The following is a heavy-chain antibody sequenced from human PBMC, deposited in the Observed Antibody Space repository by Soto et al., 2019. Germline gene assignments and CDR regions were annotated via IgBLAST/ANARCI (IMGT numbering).Heavy chain of an antibody. J-gene: IGHJ2*01. CDR3: ASSTYYYDSSGYKHYWYFDL. CDR2: ISSSSSTI. Sequence: GGSLRLSCAASRFTFSSYSMNWVRQAPGKGLEWVSYISSSSSTIYYADSVKGRFTISRDNAKNSLYLQMNSLRDEDTAVYYCASSTYYYDSSGYKHYWYFDLWGRGTLVTVS. D-gene: IGHD3-22*01. V-gene: IGHV3-48*02. CDR1: RFTFSSYS.